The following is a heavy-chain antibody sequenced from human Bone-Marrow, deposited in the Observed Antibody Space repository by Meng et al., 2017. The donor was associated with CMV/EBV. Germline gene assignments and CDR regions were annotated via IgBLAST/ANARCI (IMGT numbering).Heavy chain of an antibody. J-gene: IGHJ4*02. Sequence: SETLSLTCAISGDSVSSNSAAWNWIRQSPSRGLEWLGRTYYRSKWYNDYAVSVKSRITINPDTSKNQFSLQLNSVTPEDTAVYYCARAVDDYDSSGYYYWDWAQGTLVTVSS. D-gene: IGHD3-22*01. CDR2: TYYRSKWYN. CDR1: GDSVSSNSAA. CDR3: ARAVDDYDSSGYYYWD. V-gene: IGHV6-1*01.